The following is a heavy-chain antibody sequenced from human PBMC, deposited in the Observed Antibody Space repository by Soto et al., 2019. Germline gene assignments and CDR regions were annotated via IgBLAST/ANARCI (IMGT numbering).Heavy chain of an antibody. CDR2: INPSGGST. V-gene: IGHV1-46*03. D-gene: IGHD2-15*01. CDR3: ARAGLGYCSGGSCYEHDYGDYYMDF. J-gene: IGHJ6*03. Sequence: ASVKVSCKASGYTITSYYMHWWRQAPRQGLEWMVIINPSGGSTSYAQKFQGRVTMTRDTSTSTVYMELSSLRSEDTAVYYCARAGLGYCSGGSCYEHDYGDYYMDFWGKGTTVTVSS. CDR1: GYTITSYY.